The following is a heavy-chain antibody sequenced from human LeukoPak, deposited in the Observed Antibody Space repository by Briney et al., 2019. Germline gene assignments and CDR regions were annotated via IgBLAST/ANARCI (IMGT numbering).Heavy chain of an antibody. CDR1: GFTFSSYA. D-gene: IGHD3-3*02. CDR2: ISGSGGST. Sequence: GGSLRLSCAASGFTFSSYAMSWVGQGPGKGLEWVSAISGSGGSTYYADSVKGRFTISRDNSKNTLYLQMNSLRAEDTAVYYCAKSISGPYYRDVWGKGTTVTVSS. V-gene: IGHV3-23*01. J-gene: IGHJ6*03. CDR3: AKSISGPYYRDV.